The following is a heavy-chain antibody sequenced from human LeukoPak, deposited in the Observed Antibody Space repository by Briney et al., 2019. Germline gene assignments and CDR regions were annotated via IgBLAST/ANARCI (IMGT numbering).Heavy chain of an antibody. J-gene: IGHJ4*02. D-gene: IGHD6-6*01. CDR1: GFTFDDYG. V-gene: IGHV3-20*04. CDR2: INWNGGST. Sequence: GGSLRLSCAASGFTFDDYGMSWVRQAPGKGLEWVSGINWNGGSTGYADSVKGRFTISRDNAKNSLYLQMNSLRAEDTALYYCARDPDPSSSSVGFDYWGQGTLVTVSS. CDR3: ARDPDPSSSSVGFDY.